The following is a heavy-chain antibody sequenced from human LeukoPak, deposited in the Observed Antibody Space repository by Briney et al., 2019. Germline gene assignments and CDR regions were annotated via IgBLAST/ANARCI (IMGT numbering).Heavy chain of an antibody. CDR2: IYYSGTT. Sequence: PSETLSLTCTVSGGSISTSSYYWGWIRQPPGKGLEWIGTIYYSGTTYYNPSLESRVTISEDTSRNRFSLILSSVTAADTAIYYCARQVSDYFYYYIDVWGEGTTVIVSS. J-gene: IGHJ6*03. CDR3: ARQVSDYFYYYIDV. CDR1: GGSISTSSYY. V-gene: IGHV4-39*01.